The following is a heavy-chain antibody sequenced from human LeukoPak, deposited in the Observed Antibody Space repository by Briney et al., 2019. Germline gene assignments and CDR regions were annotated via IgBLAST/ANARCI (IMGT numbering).Heavy chain of an antibody. CDR1: GGSFSGYY. D-gene: IGHD6-6*01. V-gene: IGHV4-34*01. J-gene: IGHJ5*02. CDR2: INHSGST. CDR3: ARRPPRILVNWFDP. Sequence: PSETLSLTCAVYGGSFSGYYWSWIRQPPGKGLEWIGEINHSGSTNYNPSLKSRVTISVDTSKNQFSLKLSSVTAADTAVYYCARRPPRILVNWFDPWGQGTLVTVSS.